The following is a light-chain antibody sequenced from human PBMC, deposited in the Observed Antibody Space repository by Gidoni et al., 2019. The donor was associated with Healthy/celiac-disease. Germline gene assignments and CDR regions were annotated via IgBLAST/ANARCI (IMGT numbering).Light chain of an antibody. J-gene: IGKJ1*01. CDR3: QQSYSTPWT. CDR2: AAS. Sequence: DIQMTQSPSSLSASVGDRVTITCRESQSISSYLNWYQQKPGKAPKILIYAASSLQSWFPSRFSGRGSGTDFTLTISSLQPEDFATYYCQQSYSTPWTFGQGTKVEIK. V-gene: IGKV1-39*01. CDR1: QSISSY.